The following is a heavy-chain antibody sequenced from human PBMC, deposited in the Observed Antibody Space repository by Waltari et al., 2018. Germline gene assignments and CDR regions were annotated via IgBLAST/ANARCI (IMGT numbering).Heavy chain of an antibody. CDR1: GCTFSSYS. CDR3: AKDRKLGIPAAIN. Sequence: EVQLLESGVGLVQPGGSLRRSCAAAGCTFSSYSRSWCREAPGKGLEWVSASSGSGCSTYYADSVKCRFTISRDNSKNTLYLQMNSLRAEDTAVYYCAKDRKLGIPAAINWGQGTLVTVSS. D-gene: IGHD2-2*01. V-gene: IGHV3-23*01. J-gene: IGHJ4*02. CDR2: SSGSGCST.